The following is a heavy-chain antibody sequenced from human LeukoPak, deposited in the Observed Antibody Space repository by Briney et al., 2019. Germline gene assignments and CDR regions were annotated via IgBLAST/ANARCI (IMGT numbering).Heavy chain of an antibody. V-gene: IGHV1-2*02. CDR3: ARAMGKVQLDRRMIDY. CDR2: INPNSGGT. J-gene: IGHJ4*02. CDR1: GYTFTGYY. Sequence: ASVKVSRKASGYTFTGYYMHWVRQAPGQGLEWMGWINPNSGGTNYAQKFQGRVTMTRDTSISTAYMELSRLRSDDTAVYYCARAMGKVQLDRRMIDYWGQGTLVTVSS. D-gene: IGHD1-1*01.